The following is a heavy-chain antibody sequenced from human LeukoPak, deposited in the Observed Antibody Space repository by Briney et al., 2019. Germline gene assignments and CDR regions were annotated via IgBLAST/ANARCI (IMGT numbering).Heavy chain of an antibody. CDR2: IYYSGST. Sequence: SETLSLTCTVSGGSIGSSTYYWGWIRQPPGKGLEWIGSIYYSGSTYYNPALKSRVTISVDTSKNQLSLKLSSVTAADTAVYYCASRRTHYDFWSGYSNWFDPWGQGTLVTVSS. CDR3: ASRRTHYDFWSGYSNWFDP. CDR1: GGSIGSSTYY. J-gene: IGHJ5*02. V-gene: IGHV4-39*07. D-gene: IGHD3-3*01.